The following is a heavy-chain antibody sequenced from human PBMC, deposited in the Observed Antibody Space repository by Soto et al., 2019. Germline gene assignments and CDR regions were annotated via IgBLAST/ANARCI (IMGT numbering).Heavy chain of an antibody. J-gene: IGHJ4*02. CDR3: AKDPVEVAGLNSFDY. V-gene: IGHV3-23*01. D-gene: IGHD6-19*01. CDR1: GFTFSSHA. CDR2: LSDSGGSI. Sequence: GGSLRLSCTACGFTFSSHAMTWVRQAPGKGLEWVSGLSDSGGSIYYADSVKGRFTISRDNSMNTLYLQMKTLRAEDTAVYYCAKDPVEVAGLNSFDYWGQGTLVTV.